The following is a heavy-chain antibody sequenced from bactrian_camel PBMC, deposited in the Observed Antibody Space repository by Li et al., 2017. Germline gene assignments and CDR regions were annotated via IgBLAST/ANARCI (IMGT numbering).Heavy chain of an antibody. Sequence: DVQLVESGGGLVQPGGSLRLSCAASGFTFSGFTMSWVRQAPGKGLEWVSAVHSGGADTYYADSVKGRFTISKVNAKKMLYLQMNSLKPEDTAVYYCAARYYSDDGREADFGYWGQRTQVTVS. CDR1: GFTFSGFT. V-gene: IGHV3S31*01. CDR2: VHSGGADT. D-gene: IGHD4*01. CDR3: AARYYSDDGREADFGY. J-gene: IGHJ6*01.